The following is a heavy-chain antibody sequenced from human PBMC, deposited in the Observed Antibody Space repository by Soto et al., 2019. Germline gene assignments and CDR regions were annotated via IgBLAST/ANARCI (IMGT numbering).Heavy chain of an antibody. D-gene: IGHD3-22*01. CDR3: TTDSYITSIIVRFDY. J-gene: IGHJ4*01. Sequence: EVHLVESGGGLVKPGGSLRLSCAASGFTFSNAWINWVRQAPGKGLEWVGRVKSKKDGGTTDFAAPVKGRFAISRDDSKNMVYLEMNSLQTEDTAIYYCTTDSYITSIIVRFDYWGHGTLVTVSS. CDR2: VKSKKDGGTT. V-gene: IGHV3-15*07. CDR1: GFTFSNAW.